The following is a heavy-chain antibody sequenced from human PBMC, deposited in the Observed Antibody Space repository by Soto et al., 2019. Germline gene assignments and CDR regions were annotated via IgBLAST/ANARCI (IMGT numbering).Heavy chain of an antibody. V-gene: IGHV4-31*03. CDR1: GGSFSSGAYH. D-gene: IGHD6-13*01. CDR3: ARMSATGTRWFDP. J-gene: IGHJ5*02. CDR2: ISYRGNT. Sequence: SETLSLTCTVSGGSFSSGAYHWSWIRQYPGKGLEWIGSISYRGNTYYNPSLKSRLSMSVDTSRNQFSLNLTSVTAADTAVYFCARMSATGTRWFDPWGQGTQVTVSS.